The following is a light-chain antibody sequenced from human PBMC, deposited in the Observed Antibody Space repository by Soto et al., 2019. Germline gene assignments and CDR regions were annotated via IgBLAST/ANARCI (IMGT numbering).Light chain of an antibody. Sequence: EIVLTQSPATLSLSPGERATLSCTASQSVNSYLAWYQHRPGQAPRLLIYDTFNRATGVPARFSGSGSGTDFTLTISSLEPEDFAVYYCQHRTSRYTFGQGTMVDIK. CDR2: DTF. CDR1: QSVNSY. J-gene: IGKJ2*01. CDR3: QHRTSRYT. V-gene: IGKV3-11*01.